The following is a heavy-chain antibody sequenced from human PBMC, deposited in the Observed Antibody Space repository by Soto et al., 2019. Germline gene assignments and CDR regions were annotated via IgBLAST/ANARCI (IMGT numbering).Heavy chain of an antibody. CDR2: ISGSSAYK. Sequence: VQLVESGGGLVKPGGSLRLSCAASGFTFSDYYMNWIRQAPGKGLEWVSYISGSSAYKNYADSMQGRFTVTRDNAQNSLYLQMNSLTVEDTAIYYCARDRGPGGIAVGAFDLWGQGTVVTVSS. D-gene: IGHD6-19*01. V-gene: IGHV3-11*06. CDR3: ARDRGPGGIAVGAFDL. CDR1: GFTFSDYY. J-gene: IGHJ3*01.